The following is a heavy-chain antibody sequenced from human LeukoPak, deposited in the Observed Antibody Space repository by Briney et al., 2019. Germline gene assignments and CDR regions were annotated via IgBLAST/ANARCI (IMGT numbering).Heavy chain of an antibody. D-gene: IGHD2-2*02. CDR3: ARDGLEVPAAIYYMDV. J-gene: IGHJ6*03. CDR1: GYTFTASY. CDR2: INPNSGGT. Sequence: ASVKVSCKASGYTFTASYMQWVRQAPGQGLEWMGWINPNSGGTNYAQKFQGRVTMTRDTSISTAYMELSRLRSDDTAVYYCARDGLEVPAAIYYMDVWGKGTTVTVSS. V-gene: IGHV1-2*02.